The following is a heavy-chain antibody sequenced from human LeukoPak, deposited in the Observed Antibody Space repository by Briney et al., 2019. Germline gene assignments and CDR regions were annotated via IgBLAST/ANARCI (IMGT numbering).Heavy chain of an antibody. CDR2: INQDGSHK. CDR1: GFTFSSYA. J-gene: IGHJ4*02. CDR3: ARDRGFTSYDY. D-gene: IGHD5-12*01. Sequence: GGSLRLSCAASGFTFSSYAMHWVRQAPGKGLEWVANINQDGSHKYYVDSVEGRFIISRDTAKNSVHLQMNSLRAEDTAVYYCARDRGFTSYDYWGQGILVTVSS. V-gene: IGHV3-7*01.